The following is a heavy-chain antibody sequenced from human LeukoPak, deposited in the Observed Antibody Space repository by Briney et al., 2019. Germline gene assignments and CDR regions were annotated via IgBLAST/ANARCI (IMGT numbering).Heavy chain of an antibody. CDR2: IYYSGST. CDR3: AREGTDLYNWFDP. CDR1: GGSISSGDYY. V-gene: IGHV4-61*08. Sequence: SETLSLTCTVSGGSISSGDYYWSWLRQPPGKGLEWIGYIYYSGSTNYNPSLKSRVTISVDTSKNQFSLKLSSVTAADTAVYYCAREGTDLYNWFDPWGQGTLVTVSS. J-gene: IGHJ5*02.